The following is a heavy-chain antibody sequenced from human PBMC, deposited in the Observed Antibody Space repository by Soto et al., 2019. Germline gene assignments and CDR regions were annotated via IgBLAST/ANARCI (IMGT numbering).Heavy chain of an antibody. Sequence: GESLKISCQAAGYVFSSSWIAWVRHSPGKGLEWMGIVYPGDSETRYSPPFRGQVTFSADTSTSTAFLQWSRLKASGSGIYYCATHVDNWGAPYYLDSWGQGTQVTVSS. D-gene: IGHD3-16*01. J-gene: IGHJ4*02. CDR2: VYPGDSET. CDR3: ATHVDNWGAPYYLDS. CDR1: GYVFSSSW. V-gene: IGHV5-51*01.